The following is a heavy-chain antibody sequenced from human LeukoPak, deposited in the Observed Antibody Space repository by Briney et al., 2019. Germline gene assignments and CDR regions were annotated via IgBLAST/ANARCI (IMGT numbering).Heavy chain of an antibody. V-gene: IGHV4-30-2*01. CDR1: GGSISSGGYS. D-gene: IGHD3-10*01. CDR2: ICHSGST. CDR3: ARGSGSYYNLSFDY. J-gene: IGHJ4*02. Sequence: SETLSLTCAVSGGSISSGGYSWSWIRQPPGKGLEWIGYICHSGSTYYNPSLKSRVTISVDRSKNQFSLKLSSVTAADTAVYYCARGSGSYYNLSFDYWGQGTLVTVSS.